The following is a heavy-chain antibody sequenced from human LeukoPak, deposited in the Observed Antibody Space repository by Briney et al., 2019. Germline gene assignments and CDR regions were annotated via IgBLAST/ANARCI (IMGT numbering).Heavy chain of an antibody. Sequence: GGSLRLPCAASGFTFDDYAMHWVRQAPGKGLEWVSLISGDGGSTYYADSVKGRFTISRDNSKNSLYLQMNSLRTEDTALYYCAKVRLRALVALCFDYWGQGTLVTVSS. CDR1: GFTFDDYA. V-gene: IGHV3-43*02. D-gene: IGHD2-21*01. CDR2: ISGDGGST. J-gene: IGHJ4*02. CDR3: AKVRLRALVALCFDY.